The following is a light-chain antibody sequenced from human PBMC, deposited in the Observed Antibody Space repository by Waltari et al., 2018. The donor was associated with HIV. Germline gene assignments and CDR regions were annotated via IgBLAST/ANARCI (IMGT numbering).Light chain of an antibody. V-gene: IGKV1-16*01. CDR3: QQYKSYPIT. J-gene: IGKJ5*01. CDR2: GAS. Sequence: DIQMTQSPSSLSASVGDRVTITCRASQDINNYLVWFQQKPGKAPKSLIYGASSLQIGVPSTFSASGTGTDFTLTISSLQPEDFATYYCQQYKSYPITFGQGTRLEIK. CDR1: QDINNY.